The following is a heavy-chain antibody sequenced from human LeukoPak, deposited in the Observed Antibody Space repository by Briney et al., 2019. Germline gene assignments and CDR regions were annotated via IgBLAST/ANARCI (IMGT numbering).Heavy chain of an antibody. CDR1: GYTFTSYG. V-gene: IGHV1-18*01. D-gene: IGHD3-22*01. J-gene: IGHJ6*03. Sequence: ASVKVSCKASGYTFTSYGINWVRQAPGQGLEWMGWISAYNGNTNYAQKLQGRVTMTTDTSTSTAYMELRSLRSDDTAVYYCAREYYYDSSGSTTGSSYYYIDVWGSGTTVTISS. CDR2: ISAYNGNT. CDR3: AREYYYDSSGSTTGSSYYYIDV.